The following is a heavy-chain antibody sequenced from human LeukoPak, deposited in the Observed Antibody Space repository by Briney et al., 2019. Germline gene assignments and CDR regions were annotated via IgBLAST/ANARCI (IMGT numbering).Heavy chain of an antibody. V-gene: IGHV3-20*04. CDR3: ARDFGREGATLFDY. Sequence: PGGSLRLSCAASGLSFNDHGMNWVRQAPGKGLEWIAGISSSSDRTGHVDSVKGRFTISRDNAGNSLYLQMDSLRAEDTAFYFCARDFGREGATLFDYWGQGTLVTVSS. D-gene: IGHD1-26*01. J-gene: IGHJ4*02. CDR2: ISSSSDRT. CDR1: GLSFNDHG.